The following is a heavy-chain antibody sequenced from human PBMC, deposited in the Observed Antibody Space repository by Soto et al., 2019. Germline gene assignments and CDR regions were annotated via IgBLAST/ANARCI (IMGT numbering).Heavy chain of an antibody. CDR1: GGSISSGGYY. J-gene: IGHJ5*02. CDR2: IYYSGST. Sequence: QVQLQESGPGLVKPSQTLSLTCTVSGGSISSGGYYWSWIRQHPGKGLEGIGYIYYSGSTYYNPSLKSRVTISVDTSKNQFSLKLSSVTAADRAVYYCARVRPLSGYEPNWFDPWGQGTLVTVSS. D-gene: IGHD5-12*01. V-gene: IGHV4-31*03. CDR3: ARVRPLSGYEPNWFDP.